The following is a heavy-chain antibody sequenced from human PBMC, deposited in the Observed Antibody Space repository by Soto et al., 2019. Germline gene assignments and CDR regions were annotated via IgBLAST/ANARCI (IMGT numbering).Heavy chain of an antibody. D-gene: IGHD6-19*01. CDR2: VRSKGNNYAT. CDR3: SALSYNSGWHY. J-gene: IGHJ4*02. Sequence: EVQLEESGGGLVQPGGSLKLSCAASGFTFSNSAVHWVRQASGTGLEWVGRVRSKGNNYATAYTESVKGRFTISRDDSKNTAYLQMNSLKTEDTAVYYCSALSYNSGWHYWGQGTLVTVSS. V-gene: IGHV3-73*01. CDR1: GFTFSNSA.